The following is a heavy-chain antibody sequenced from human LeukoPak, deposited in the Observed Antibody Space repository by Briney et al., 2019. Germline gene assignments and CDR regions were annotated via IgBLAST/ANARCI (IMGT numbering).Heavy chain of an antibody. CDR3: AKDRSIGTYYTFDH. D-gene: IGHD1-26*01. CDR1: GFTFSTYG. CDR2: ITGSGGST. J-gene: IGHJ4*02. Sequence: GSLRLSCAASGFTFSTYGMSWVRQAPGKGLEWVSAITGSGGSTYYADSVKGRFTASRDNSKNSLYLQMSSLTAADTAVYYCAKDRSIGTYYTFDHWGQGTLVTVSS. V-gene: IGHV3-23*01.